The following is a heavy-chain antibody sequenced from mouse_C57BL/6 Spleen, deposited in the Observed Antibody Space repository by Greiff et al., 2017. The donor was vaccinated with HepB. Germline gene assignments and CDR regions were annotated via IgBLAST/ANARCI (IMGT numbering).Heavy chain of an antibody. D-gene: IGHD2-1*01. V-gene: IGHV5-12*01. J-gene: IGHJ4*01. CDR1: GFTFSDYY. CDR3: ARRYYGNYMDY. Sequence: DVMLVESGGGLVQPGGSLKLSCAASGFTFSDYYMYWVRQTPEKRLEWVAYISNGGGSTYYPDTVKGRFTISRDNAKNTLYLQMSRLKSEDTAMYYCARRYYGNYMDYWGQGTSVTVSS. CDR2: ISNGGGST.